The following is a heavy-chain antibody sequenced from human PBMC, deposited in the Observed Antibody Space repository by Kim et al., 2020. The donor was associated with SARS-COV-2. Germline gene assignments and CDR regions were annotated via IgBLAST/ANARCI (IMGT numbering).Heavy chain of an antibody. CDR1: GFTFSSYS. Sequence: GGSLRLSCAASGFTFSSYSMNWVRPAPGKGLEWVSYISSSSSTIYYADSVKGRFTISRDNAKNSLYLQMNSLRAEDTAVYYCASLGASVDYWGQGTLVTV. J-gene: IGHJ4*02. CDR3: ASLGASVDY. V-gene: IGHV3-48*01. CDR2: ISSSSSTI. D-gene: IGHD1-26*01.